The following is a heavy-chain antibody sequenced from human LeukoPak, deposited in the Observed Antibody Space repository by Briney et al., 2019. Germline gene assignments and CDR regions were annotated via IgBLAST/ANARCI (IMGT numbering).Heavy chain of an antibody. D-gene: IGHD3-22*01. J-gene: IGHJ3*02. CDR3: AREIYDSSGYYRAYPMTFNI. CDR2: IWYDGSNK. CDR1: GFTFSSYG. Sequence: GGSLRLSCVASGFTFSSYGMHWVRQAPGKGLEWVAVIWYDGSNKYYADSVKGRFTISRDNSKNTLYLQMNSLRAEDTAVYYCAREIYDSSGYYRAYPMTFNIWGQGTMVTVSS. V-gene: IGHV3-33*08.